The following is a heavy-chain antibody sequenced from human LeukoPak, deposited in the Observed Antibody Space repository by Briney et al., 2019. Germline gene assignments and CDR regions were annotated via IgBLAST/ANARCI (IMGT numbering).Heavy chain of an antibody. CDR2: IYYSGST. Sequence: SETLSLTCTVSGGSISSYYWSWIRQPPGKGLEWIGYIYYSGSTNYNPSLKSRVTISVDTPKNQFSLKQSSVTAADTAVYYCARDSYSSGWYGLDYWGQGTLVTVSS. V-gene: IGHV4-59*01. D-gene: IGHD6-19*01. J-gene: IGHJ4*02. CDR1: GGSISSYY. CDR3: ARDSYSSGWYGLDY.